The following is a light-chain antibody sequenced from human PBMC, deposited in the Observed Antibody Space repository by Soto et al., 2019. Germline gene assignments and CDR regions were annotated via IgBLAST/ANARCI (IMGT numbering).Light chain of an antibody. J-gene: IGKJ2*03. V-gene: IGKV3-20*01. CDR1: QSVSSSY. Sequence: EIVLTQSPGTLSLSPGETATLSCRASQSVSSSYLAWYQQRPGQAPRRLIYGASSRATGIPDRFSGSGSGTDFTLTTSRLEPEDFAVYYCPEYCSSPQYSFGQGTKLEIK. CDR2: GAS. CDR3: PEYCSSPQYS.